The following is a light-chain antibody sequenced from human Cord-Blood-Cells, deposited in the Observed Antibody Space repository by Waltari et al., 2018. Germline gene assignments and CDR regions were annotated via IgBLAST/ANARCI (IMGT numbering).Light chain of an antibody. CDR1: QSVLYSSNNNNY. V-gene: IGKV4-1*01. J-gene: IGKJ4*01. Sequence: DIVMTQSPDPLAVSLGERATINCKSSQSVLYSSNNNNYLAWYQQKPGQPPKLLIYWASNRESGVPDRFSGSGSGTDFTLTISSLQAEDVAVYYCQQYYSTPLTFGGGTKVEIK. CDR3: QQYYSTPLT. CDR2: WAS.